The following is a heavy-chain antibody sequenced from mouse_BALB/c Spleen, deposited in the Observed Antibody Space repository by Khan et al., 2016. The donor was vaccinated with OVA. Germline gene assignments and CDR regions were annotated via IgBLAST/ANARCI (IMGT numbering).Heavy chain of an antibody. J-gene: IGHJ3*01. CDR3: TRQGNDARFTY. Sequence: EVQLQQSGPELMKPGASVKISCKASGYSFTTYYIHWMMQSHGKSLEWIGYIDPFSGGTTYNQKFKGKATLTVERSSSTAFIHLSNLTSADYAVLYCTRQGNDARFTYWSQGTLVTVSS. D-gene: IGHD2-2*01. CDR2: IDPFSGGT. CDR1: GYSFTTYY. V-gene: IGHV1S135*01.